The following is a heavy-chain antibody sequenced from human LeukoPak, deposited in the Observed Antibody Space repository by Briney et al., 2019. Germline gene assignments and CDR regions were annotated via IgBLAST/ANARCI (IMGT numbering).Heavy chain of an antibody. D-gene: IGHD3-16*01. CDR2: ISYDGSNK. J-gene: IGHJ4*02. Sequence: PGMSLRLSCAASGFTFSSFAMHWVRQAPGKGLEWVSLISYDGSNKYNADSVKGRFTISRDNSKNTLYLQMNSLRAEDTAVYYCAKDNLSWGSYLAYWGQGTLVTVSS. V-gene: IGHV3-30*04. CDR3: AKDNLSWGSYLAY. CDR1: GFTFSSFA.